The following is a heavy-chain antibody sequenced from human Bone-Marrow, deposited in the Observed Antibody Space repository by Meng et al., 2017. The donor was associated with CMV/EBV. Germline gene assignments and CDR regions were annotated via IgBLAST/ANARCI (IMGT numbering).Heavy chain of an antibody. Sequence: ASVKVSCKASGCTFTGYYMHWVRQAPGQGLEWMGWINPNSGGTNYAQKFQGRVTMTRDTSISTAYMELSRLRSDDTAVYYCARDLVYMKVVPAAISYFDYWGQGTLVTVSS. V-gene: IGHV1-2*02. CDR3: ARDLVYMKVVPAAISYFDY. J-gene: IGHJ4*02. CDR2: INPNSGGT. D-gene: IGHD2-2*01. CDR1: GCTFTGYY.